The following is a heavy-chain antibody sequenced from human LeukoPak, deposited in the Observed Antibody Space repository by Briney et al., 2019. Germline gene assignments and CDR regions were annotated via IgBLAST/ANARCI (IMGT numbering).Heavy chain of an antibody. Sequence: ASVKVSCKASGYTFTSYGISWVRQAPGQGLEWMGWISAYNGNTNYAQKLQSRVTMTTDTYTSTADMELRRLRSDDTAVYYCARESSSRHFDYWGQGTLVTVSS. J-gene: IGHJ4*02. CDR3: ARESSSRHFDY. CDR2: ISAYNGNT. D-gene: IGHD6-6*01. V-gene: IGHV1-18*01. CDR1: GYTFTSYG.